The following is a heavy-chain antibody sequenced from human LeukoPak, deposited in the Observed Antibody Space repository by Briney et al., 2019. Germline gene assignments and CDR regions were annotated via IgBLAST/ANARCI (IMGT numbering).Heavy chain of an antibody. CDR3: AKDPVRRSGWYEGWFDP. J-gene: IGHJ5*02. CDR2: ISWNSGSI. D-gene: IGHD6-19*01. CDR1: GFTFDDYA. Sequence: PGGSLRLSCAASGFTFDDYAMHWVRQAPGKGLEWVSGISWNSGSIGYADSVKGRFTISRDNAKNSLYLQMNSLRAEDMALYYCAKDPVRRSGWYEGWFDPWGQGTLVTVSS. V-gene: IGHV3-9*03.